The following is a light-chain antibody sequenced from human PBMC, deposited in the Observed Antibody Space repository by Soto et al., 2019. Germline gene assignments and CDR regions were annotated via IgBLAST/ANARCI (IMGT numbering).Light chain of an antibody. Sequence: DIQVTQSPSVLSASVGDRVTITCRASQTISSWLAWYQQKPGKAPKLLIYKASTLKSGVPSRFSGSGSRTEFTLTISSLQPDDFATYYCQHYNSYSEAFGQGTKVDIK. CDR1: QTISSW. J-gene: IGKJ1*01. CDR3: QHYNSYSEA. CDR2: KAS. V-gene: IGKV1-5*03.